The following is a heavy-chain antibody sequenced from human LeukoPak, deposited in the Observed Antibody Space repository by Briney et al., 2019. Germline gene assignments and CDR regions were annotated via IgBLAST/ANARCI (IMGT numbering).Heavy chain of an antibody. CDR1: GFTFSSYW. V-gene: IGHV3-48*04. CDR2: ISSSGSTI. D-gene: IGHD3-22*01. J-gene: IGHJ3*02. Sequence: GGSLRLSCAASGFTFSSYWMSWVRQAPGKGLEWVSYISSSGSTIYYADSVKGRFTISRDNAKNSLYLQMNSLRAEDTAVYYCARERYYYDSSGADAFDIWGQGTMVTVSS. CDR3: ARERYYYDSSGADAFDI.